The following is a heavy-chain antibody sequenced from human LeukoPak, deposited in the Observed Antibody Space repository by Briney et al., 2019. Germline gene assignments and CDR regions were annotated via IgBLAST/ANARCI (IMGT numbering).Heavy chain of an antibody. Sequence: GGSLRLSCAASGFTFSSYGMHWVRQAPGKGLEWVAVISYDGSNKYYADSVKGRFTISRDNSKNTLYLQMNSLRAEDTAVYYCAKEHVLLWFGESHYFDYWGQGTLVTVSS. CDR3: AKEHVLLWFGESHYFDY. CDR1: GFTFSSYG. D-gene: IGHD3-10*01. CDR2: ISYDGSNK. J-gene: IGHJ4*02. V-gene: IGHV3-30*18.